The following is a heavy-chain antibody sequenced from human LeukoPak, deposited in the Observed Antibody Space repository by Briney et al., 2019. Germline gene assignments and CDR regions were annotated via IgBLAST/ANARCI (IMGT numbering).Heavy chain of an antibody. V-gene: IGHV3-7*01. Sequence: GGSLRLSCVVSGLIFGDCWMTWVRQAPGQGLEWVASIKQDGSERYYVDSVKGRFTISRDNAKNSAYLQMNSLRADDTAVYYCARDRRLHYYDSSGPLGYDYHSLDVWGQGTTVIVSS. D-gene: IGHD3-22*01. CDR2: IKQDGSER. J-gene: IGHJ6*02. CDR1: GLIFGDCW. CDR3: ARDRRLHYYDSSGPLGYDYHSLDV.